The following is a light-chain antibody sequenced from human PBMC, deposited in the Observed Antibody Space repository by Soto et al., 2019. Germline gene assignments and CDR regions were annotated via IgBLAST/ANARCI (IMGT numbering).Light chain of an antibody. CDR3: SSYAGRNNFVV. CDR2: EVS. J-gene: IGLJ2*01. CDR1: SSDVGGYNY. V-gene: IGLV2-8*01. Sequence: QSALTQPPSASGSPGQSVTISCTGTSSDVGGYNYVSWYQQHPGKAPKLMIYEVSKQPSGVPDRFSGSKSGNTASLTVSGLQAEDEADYYCSSYAGRNNFVVFGGGTELTVL.